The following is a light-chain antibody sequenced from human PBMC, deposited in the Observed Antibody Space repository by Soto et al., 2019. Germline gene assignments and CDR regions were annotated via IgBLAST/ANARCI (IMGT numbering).Light chain of an antibody. J-gene: IGLJ1*01. CDR1: SSDVGGYNY. V-gene: IGLV2-8*01. CDR3: QSYDDSLSVHYV. CDR2: EVS. Sequence: QSVLTQPPSASGSPGQSVTISCTGTSSDVGGYNYVSWYQQHPGKAPKPMIYEVSKRPSGVPDRFSGSKSGNTASLTVSGLQAEDEADYYCQSYDDSLSVHYVFGTGTKVTVL.